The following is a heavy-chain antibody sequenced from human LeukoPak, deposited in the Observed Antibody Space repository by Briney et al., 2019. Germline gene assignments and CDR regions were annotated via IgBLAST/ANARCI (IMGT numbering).Heavy chain of an antibody. CDR3: AKGQYGGYYYMDV. V-gene: IGHV3-7*01. Sequence: GGSLRLSCAASGFTFSSYWMSWVRQAPGKGLEWVANIKQDGSEKYYVDSVKGRFTISRDNSKNTLYLQMNSLRAEDTAVYYCAKGQYGGYYYMDVWGKGTTVTVSS. CDR2: IKQDGSEK. D-gene: IGHD3-16*01. CDR1: GFTFSSYW. J-gene: IGHJ6*03.